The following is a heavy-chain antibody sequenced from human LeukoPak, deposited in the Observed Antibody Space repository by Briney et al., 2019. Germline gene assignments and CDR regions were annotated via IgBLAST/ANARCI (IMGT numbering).Heavy chain of an antibody. CDR1: GFTFSSYW. CDR3: ARARIDY. D-gene: IGHD1-14*01. V-gene: IGHV3-7*04. CDR2: IKDDGSEI. J-gene: IGHJ4*02. Sequence: PVGCLRLSCVGSGFTFSSYWMSWVRQAPGKGLEWVANIKDDGSEIYSVDSVKGQFTISRDNAKNSLYLQMSSLRAEDTAVYYCARARIDYWGQGTLVTASS.